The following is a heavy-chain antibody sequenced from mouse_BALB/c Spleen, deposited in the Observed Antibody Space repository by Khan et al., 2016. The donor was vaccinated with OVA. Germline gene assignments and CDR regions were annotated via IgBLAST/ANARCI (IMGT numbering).Heavy chain of an antibody. D-gene: IGHD2-4*01. CDR3: SRNYDYDEGLAY. V-gene: IGHV2-2*02. J-gene: IGHJ3*01. Sequence: VELVESGPGLVQPSQSLSITCTVSGFSLTSYGVHWVRQSPGKGLEWLGVIWSGGITDYSAAFISRLSISKDNSKSQVFLKMNSLQANDTAIYYRSRNYDYDEGLAYWGQGTLVTVSA. CDR2: IWSGGIT. CDR1: GFSLTSYG.